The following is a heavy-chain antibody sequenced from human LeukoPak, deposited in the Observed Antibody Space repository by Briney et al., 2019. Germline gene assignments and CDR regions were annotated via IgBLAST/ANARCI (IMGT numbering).Heavy chain of an antibody. CDR2: ISAYNGNT. Sequence: ASVKVSCKSSGYTFTSYGISWVREAPGQALEWIGWISAYNGNTNYAQKLQGRVTMTTDTSTSTAYMELRSLRSDDTAVYYCARGMYVGVVVPAASAFDIWGQGTMVTVSS. CDR1: GYTFTSYG. J-gene: IGHJ3*02. CDR3: ARGMYVGVVVPAASAFDI. V-gene: IGHV1-18*01. D-gene: IGHD2-2*01.